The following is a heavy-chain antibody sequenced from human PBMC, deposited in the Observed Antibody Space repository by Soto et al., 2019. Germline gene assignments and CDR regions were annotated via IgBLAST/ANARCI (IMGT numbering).Heavy chain of an antibody. V-gene: IGHV3-23*01. CDR2: ISGSGSSS. J-gene: IGHJ6*02. Sequence: GSLLLSCTASGFTFRRFAMSWVRQAPGKGLEWVSVISGSGSSSDYADSVRGRFTISRDNSKNTLSLHMNSLRAEDTAVYYCTKGEGGDIAKPGSSSESGDILLYYGLDVWGQGTTVTVSS. CDR1: GFTFRRFA. D-gene: IGHD3-10*01. CDR3: TKGEGGDIAKPGSSSESGDILLYYGLDV.